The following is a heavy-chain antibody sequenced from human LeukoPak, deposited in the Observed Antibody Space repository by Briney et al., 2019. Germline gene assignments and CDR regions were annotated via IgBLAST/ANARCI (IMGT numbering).Heavy chain of an antibody. CDR1: GFTFSSYA. V-gene: IGHV3-30-3*01. CDR3: ARFANAGTVGNYFDY. Sequence: PGGSLRLSCAASGFTFSSYAMHWVRQAPGKGLEWVAVISYDGSNKYYADSVKGRFTISRDNSKNTLYLQMNSLRAEDTAVYYCARFANAGTVGNYFDYWGQGTLVTVSS. J-gene: IGHJ4*02. CDR2: ISYDGSNK. D-gene: IGHD1-7*01.